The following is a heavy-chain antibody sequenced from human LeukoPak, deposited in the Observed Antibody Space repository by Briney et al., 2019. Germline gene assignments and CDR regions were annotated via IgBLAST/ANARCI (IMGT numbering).Heavy chain of an antibody. V-gene: IGHV1-18*01. D-gene: IGHD6-19*01. J-gene: IGHJ4*02. CDR2: ISAYNGNT. Sequence: ASVKVSCKASGYTFTSYGISWVRQAPGQGLEWMGWISAYNGNTSYAQKLQGRVTMTTDTSTSTAYMELRSPRSDDTAVYYCAREVRIAVAGAYFDYWGQGTLVTVSS. CDR1: GYTFTSYG. CDR3: AREVRIAVAGAYFDY.